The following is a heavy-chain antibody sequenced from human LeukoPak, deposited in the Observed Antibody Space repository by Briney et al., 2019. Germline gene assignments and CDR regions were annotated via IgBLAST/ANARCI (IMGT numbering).Heavy chain of an antibody. V-gene: IGHV3-7*01. CDR2: IKGDGSAK. CDR1: GFAFSDSW. D-gene: IGHD5-18*01. CDR3: ARDLGWIQHDI. Sequence: PGGSLRLSCAASGFAFSDSWMTWIRQAPGKGLEWVAFIKGDGSAKKYVDSVKGRFTISRDNAKNSLFLQMNSLRAEDTAVYYCARDLGWIQHDIWGQGTMVTVSS. J-gene: IGHJ3*02.